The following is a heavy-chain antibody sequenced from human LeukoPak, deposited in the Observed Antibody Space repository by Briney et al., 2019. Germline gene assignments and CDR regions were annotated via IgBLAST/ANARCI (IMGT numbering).Heavy chain of an antibody. CDR2: IYYSGST. J-gene: IGHJ3*02. CDR3: AKGAWYSSSPWDAFDI. CDR1: GGSISSSSYY. D-gene: IGHD6-13*01. Sequence: SETLSLTCTVSGGSISSSSYYWGWIRQPPGKGLEWIGSIYYSGSTYYNPSLKSRVTISVDTSKNQFSLKLSSVTAADTAVYYCAKGAWYSSSPWDAFDIWGQGTMVTVSS. V-gene: IGHV4-39*07.